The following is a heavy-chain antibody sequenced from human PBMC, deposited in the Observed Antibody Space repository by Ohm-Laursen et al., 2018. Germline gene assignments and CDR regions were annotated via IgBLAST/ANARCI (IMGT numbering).Heavy chain of an antibody. D-gene: IGHD3-3*01. CDR2: IYYSGST. J-gene: IGHJ4*02. CDR3: ARGREGARAYYDFWSGSLEEGGWYFDY. Sequence: PSETLSLTCTVSGGSISSGGYYWSWIRQHPGKGLEWIGYIYYSGSTYYNPSLKSRVTISVDTSKNQFSLKLSSVTAADTAVYYCARGREGARAYYDFWSGSLEEGGWYFDYWGQGTLVTVSS. V-gene: IGHV4-31*03. CDR1: GGSISSGGYY.